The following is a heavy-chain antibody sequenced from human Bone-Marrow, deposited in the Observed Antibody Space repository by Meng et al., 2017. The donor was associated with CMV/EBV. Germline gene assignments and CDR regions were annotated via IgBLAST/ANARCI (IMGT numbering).Heavy chain of an antibody. CDR1: SLSGYS. CDR3: ARGDYVWGSYRYGGFWFDP. CDR2: INHSGST. J-gene: IGHJ5*02. V-gene: IGHV4-34*01. D-gene: IGHD3-16*02. Sequence: SLSGYSWSWIRQPPGKGLEWIGEINHSGSTNYNPSIKSRVTISVDTSKNQFSLKLSSVTAADTAVYYCARGDYVWGSYRYGGFWFDPWGQGTLVTVSS.